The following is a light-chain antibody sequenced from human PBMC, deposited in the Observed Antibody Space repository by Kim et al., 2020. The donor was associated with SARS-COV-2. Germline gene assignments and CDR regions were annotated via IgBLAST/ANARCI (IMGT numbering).Light chain of an antibody. CDR2: DVT. CDR1: SSDVGGYNF. V-gene: IGLV2-14*04. Sequence: SIIISCTETSSDVGGYNFVSWYQQHPGKAPKLMIYDVTKRPSGISDRFSGSKSGNTASLAISGLQAEDEADYYCSSYTSSSTFVVFGGGTQLTVL. CDR3: SSYTSSSTFVV. J-gene: IGLJ2*01.